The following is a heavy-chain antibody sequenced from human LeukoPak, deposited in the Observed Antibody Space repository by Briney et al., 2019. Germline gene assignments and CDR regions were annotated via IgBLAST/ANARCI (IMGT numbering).Heavy chain of an antibody. J-gene: IGHJ4*02. CDR3: AKAKYSSGWTDFDY. V-gene: IGHV3-23*01. CDR2: ISGSGGST. CDR1: GFTFSSYA. Sequence: PGGSLRLSCAASGFTFSSYATSWVRQAPGKGLEWVSAISGSGGSTYYADSVKGRFTISRDNSKNTLYLQMNSLRAEDTAVYYCAKAKYSSGWTDFDYWGQGTLVTVSS. D-gene: IGHD6-19*01.